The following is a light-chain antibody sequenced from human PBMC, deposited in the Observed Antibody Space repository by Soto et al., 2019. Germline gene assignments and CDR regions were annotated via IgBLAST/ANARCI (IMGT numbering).Light chain of an antibody. Sequence: DVVMTQSPLSLPVTLGQSASISCRASQSLVYSVGKNYLTWFQQRPGQSPRRLIYKVSNRGSLVPDRFSGSWSGTDFTLKISRLEADDVGVYYCMLATHCPPTFVQGTKVEI. J-gene: IGKJ1*01. CDR1: QSLVYSVGKNY. V-gene: IGKV2-30*01. CDR2: KVS. CDR3: MLATHCPPT.